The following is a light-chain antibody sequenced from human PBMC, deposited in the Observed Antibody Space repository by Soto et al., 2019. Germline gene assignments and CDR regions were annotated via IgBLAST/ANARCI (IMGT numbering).Light chain of an antibody. J-gene: IGLJ1*01. CDR1: SSDIGAGYD. Sequence: QSVLTQPPSVSVAPGQRVTISCSGSSSDIGAGYDVHWYQQLPGTAPKLLIYGNSNRPSGVPDRFSGSKSGTSASLAITGLQAEDEADYYCQSYDGSLSGSYVFGTGTKVTVL. CDR2: GNS. V-gene: IGLV1-40*01. CDR3: QSYDGSLSGSYV.